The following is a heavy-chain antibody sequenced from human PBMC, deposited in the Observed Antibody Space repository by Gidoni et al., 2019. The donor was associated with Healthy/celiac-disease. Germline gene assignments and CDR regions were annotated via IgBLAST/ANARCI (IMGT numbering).Heavy chain of an antibody. CDR3: ARDKGTKRFPPWANWFDP. Sequence: QVRLVQSGAEVKKPGASVKVSCKASGYTFTGYYLHWVQQAPGQGLEWMGWINPNSGGTNYAQKFQGRVTMTRDTSISTADMELSRLRSDDTAVYYCARDKGTKRFPPWANWFDPWGQGTLVTVSS. D-gene: IGHD3-10*01. CDR2: INPNSGGT. CDR1: GYTFTGYY. J-gene: IGHJ5*02. V-gene: IGHV1-2*02.